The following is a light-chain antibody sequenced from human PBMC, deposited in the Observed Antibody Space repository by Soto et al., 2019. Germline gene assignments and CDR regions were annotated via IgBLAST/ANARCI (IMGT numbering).Light chain of an antibody. CDR3: NSYTTHATRV. CDR1: SSDVGYYDY. J-gene: IGLJ1*01. V-gene: IGLV2-14*01. CDR2: EVS. Sequence: QSVLTQPASVSGSPGQPITISCTGTSSDVGYYDYVSWYQQHPGKAPKLLIYEVSNRPSGVSDRFSGSKSGNTASLTISGLQAEDEADYFCNSYTTHATRVFGTGTKV.